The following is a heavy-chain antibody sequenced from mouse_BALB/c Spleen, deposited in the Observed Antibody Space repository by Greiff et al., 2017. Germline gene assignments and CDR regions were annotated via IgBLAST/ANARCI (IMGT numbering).Heavy chain of an antibody. D-gene: IGHD4-1*01. CDR1: GFTFSSYG. J-gene: IGHJ4*01. CDR3: ARVGTGYAMDY. Sequence: DVKLQESGGGLVQPGGSLKLSCAASGFTFSSYGMSWVRQTPDKRLELVATINSNGGSTYYPDSVKGRFTISRDNAKNTLYLQMSSLKSEDTAMYYCARVGTGYAMDYWGQGTSVTVSS. V-gene: IGHV5-6-3*01. CDR2: INSNGGST.